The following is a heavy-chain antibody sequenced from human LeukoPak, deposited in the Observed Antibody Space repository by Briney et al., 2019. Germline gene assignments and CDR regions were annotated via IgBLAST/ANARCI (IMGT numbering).Heavy chain of an antibody. D-gene: IGHD3-22*01. CDR3: AIYDVSGYKYNYIAH. CDR1: GGSISSTY. V-gene: IGHV4-59*01. CDR2: IYYSGST. J-gene: IGHJ4*02. Sequence: SATLSLTCTVSGGSISSTYCNWIRQPPGKGLEWIGYIYYSGSTDYNPPLQSRVTMSIDTSKNQFSLNLSSVTAADTAMYYCAIYDVSGYKYNYIAHWGQGTLVTVSS.